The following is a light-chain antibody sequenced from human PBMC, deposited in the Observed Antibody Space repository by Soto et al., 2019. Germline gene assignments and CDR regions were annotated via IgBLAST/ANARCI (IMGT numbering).Light chain of an antibody. CDR2: KAS. CDR1: HSISSW. J-gene: IGKJ1*01. CDR3: QQYNSYPWT. Sequence: DIQMTQSPSTLSASVGDRVTITCRASHSISSWLAWYQQKPGKAPKLLIYKASSLESGVPSRFSGGGSGTEFTLTISSLQPDDFATSYCQQYNSYPWTFGQGTKVEIK. V-gene: IGKV1-5*03.